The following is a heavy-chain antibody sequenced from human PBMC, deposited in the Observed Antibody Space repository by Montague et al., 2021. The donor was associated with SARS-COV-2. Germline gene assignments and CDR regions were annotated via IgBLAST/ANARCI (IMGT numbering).Heavy chain of an antibody. Sequence: SETLSLTCAVYGGSFSGYYWSWIRQPPGKGLEWIGEINHSGSTNYNPSLKSRVTISVDTTKNQFSLKLSSVTAADTAVYYCARLTRGYCSSPSCYSDWFDPWGQGALVTVSS. CDR2: INHSGST. J-gene: IGHJ5*02. CDR1: GGSFSGYY. V-gene: IGHV4-34*01. D-gene: IGHD2-2*02. CDR3: ARLTRGYCSSPSCYSDWFDP.